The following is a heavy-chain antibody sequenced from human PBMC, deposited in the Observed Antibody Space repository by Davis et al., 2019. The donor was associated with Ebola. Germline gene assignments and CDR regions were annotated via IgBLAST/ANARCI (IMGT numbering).Heavy chain of an antibody. Sequence: GESLKISCAASGFTFSDYYMSWIRQAPGKGLEWVSYISSSGSTIYYADSVKGRFTISRDSAKNSLYLQMNSLRAEDTAVYYCARLPTPWDAFDIWGQGTMVTVSS. CDR1: GFTFSDYY. CDR3: ARLPTPWDAFDI. J-gene: IGHJ3*02. D-gene: IGHD2-15*01. V-gene: IGHV3-11*01. CDR2: ISSSGSTI.